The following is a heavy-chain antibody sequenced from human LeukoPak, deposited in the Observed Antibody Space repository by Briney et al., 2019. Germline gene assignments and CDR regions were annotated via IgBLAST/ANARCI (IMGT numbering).Heavy chain of an antibody. J-gene: IGHJ3*02. V-gene: IGHV1-69*13. CDR3: ARAYCGGDCYSPRDAFDI. CDR2: IIPIFGTA. Sequence: ASVKVSCKASGGTFGSYAISWVRQAPGQGLEWMGGIIPIFGTANYAQKFQGRVTITAGESTSTAYMELSSLRSEDTAVYYCARAYCGGDCYSPRDAFDIWGQGTMVTVSS. CDR1: GGTFGSYA. D-gene: IGHD2-21*01.